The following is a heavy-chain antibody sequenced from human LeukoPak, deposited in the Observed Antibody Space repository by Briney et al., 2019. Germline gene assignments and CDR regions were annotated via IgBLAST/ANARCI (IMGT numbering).Heavy chain of an antibody. CDR2: IKSKTEGRTT. Sequence: NPGGSLRLSCAASGLTFSNAWMSWVRQAPGKGLEWVGRIKSKTEGRTTDYAAPVKGGFTISRDDSKNTLYLQMNSLKTEDTGVYYCTTDFYLVYDSSGYYGIRLGYFDYWGQGTLVTVSS. D-gene: IGHD3-22*01. CDR3: TTDFYLVYDSSGYYGIRLGYFDY. J-gene: IGHJ4*02. V-gene: IGHV3-15*01. CDR1: GLTFSNAW.